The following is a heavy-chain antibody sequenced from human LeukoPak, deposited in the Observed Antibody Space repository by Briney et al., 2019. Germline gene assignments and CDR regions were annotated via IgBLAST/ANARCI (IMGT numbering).Heavy chain of an antibody. J-gene: IGHJ4*02. CDR1: GFTFNNYG. Sequence: GGSLRLSCAASGFTFNNYGMHWVRQAPGKGLEWVAAIWYDGSNKYYADSVKGRFTISRDNSKNTLYLQMNSLRAEDTALYYCARGQEYYYDSSAYSKFDYWGQGTLVTVSS. CDR2: IWYDGSNK. V-gene: IGHV3-33*01. D-gene: IGHD3-22*01. CDR3: ARGQEYYYDSSAYSKFDY.